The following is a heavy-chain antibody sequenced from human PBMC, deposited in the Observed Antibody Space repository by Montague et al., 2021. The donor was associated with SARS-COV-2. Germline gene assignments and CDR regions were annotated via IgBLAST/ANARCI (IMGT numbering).Heavy chain of an antibody. D-gene: IGHD3-9*01. V-gene: IGHV3-30*04. CDR3: ASGYDLLTGYYPFDY. Sequence: SLRLSCAASGFTFSSYAMHWVRQAPGKGLEWVAVISYDGSNKYYADSVKGRFTISRDNSKNTLYLQMSSLRAEDTAVYYCASGYDLLTGYYPFDYWGQGTLVTVSS. CDR1: GFTFSSYA. J-gene: IGHJ4*02. CDR2: ISYDGSNK.